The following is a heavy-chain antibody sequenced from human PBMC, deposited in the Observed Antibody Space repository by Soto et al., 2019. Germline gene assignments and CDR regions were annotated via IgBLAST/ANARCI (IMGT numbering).Heavy chain of an antibody. V-gene: IGHV1-3*01. CDR2: INAGNGNT. J-gene: IGHJ4*02. D-gene: IGHD6-19*01. CDR3: AATYSSDKTPFDY. CDR1: GYTFTSYA. Sequence: ASVKVSCKASGYTFTSYAMHWVRQAPGQRLEWMGWINAGNGNTKYSQKFQGRVTITRDTSASTAYMELSSLRSEDTAVYYCAATYSSDKTPFDYWGQGTLVIVSS.